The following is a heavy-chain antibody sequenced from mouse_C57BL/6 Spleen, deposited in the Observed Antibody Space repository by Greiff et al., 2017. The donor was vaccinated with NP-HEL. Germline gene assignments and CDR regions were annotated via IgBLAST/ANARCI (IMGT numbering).Heavy chain of an antibody. CDR3: ARERDDGSPYLDY. CDR2: IHPNSGST. Sequence: QVQLQQPGAELVKPGASVKLSCKASGYTFTSYWIHWVKQRPGQGLEWIGMIHPNSGSTNYNEKFKSKATLTVDKSSSTAYMHLSSLTSEDSAVYDCARERDDGSPYLDYWGQGTTLTVSS. D-gene: IGHD1-1*01. J-gene: IGHJ2*01. V-gene: IGHV1-64*01. CDR1: GYTFTSYW.